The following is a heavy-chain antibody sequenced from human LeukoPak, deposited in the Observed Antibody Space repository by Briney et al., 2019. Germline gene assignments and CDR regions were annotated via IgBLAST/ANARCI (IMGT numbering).Heavy chain of an antibody. CDR2: IYYSGST. CDR1: GGSISSSSYY. Sequence: SETLSLTCTVSGGSISSSSYYWGWIRQPPGKGLEWIGSIYYSGSTYYNPSLKSRVTISVDTSKNQFSLKLSSVTAADTAVYYCARATTKGYSNYELFVDYWGQGTLVTVSS. V-gene: IGHV4-39*07. CDR3: ARATTKGYSNYELFVDY. J-gene: IGHJ4*02. D-gene: IGHD4-11*01.